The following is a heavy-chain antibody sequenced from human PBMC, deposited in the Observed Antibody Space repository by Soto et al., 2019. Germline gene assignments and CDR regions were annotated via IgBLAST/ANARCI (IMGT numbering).Heavy chain of an antibody. Sequence: SETLSLTCTVSGGSISSGGYYWSWIRQHPGKGLEWIGYIYYSGSTYYNPSLKSRVTISVDTSKNQFSLKLSSVTAADTAVYYCARVKGAWVGTVAGNWFDPWGQGTLVTVSS. J-gene: IGHJ5*02. CDR2: IYYSGST. CDR1: GGSISSGGYY. V-gene: IGHV4-31*03. CDR3: ARVKGAWVGTVAGNWFDP. D-gene: IGHD1-26*01.